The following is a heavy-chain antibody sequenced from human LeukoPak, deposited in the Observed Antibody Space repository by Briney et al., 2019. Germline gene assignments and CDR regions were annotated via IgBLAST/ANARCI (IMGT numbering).Heavy chain of an antibody. CDR2: ISASSHNK. D-gene: IGHD2-8*02. Sequence: PGGSLRLSCAASGFIFSDYSMNWVRQAPGKGLEWVSYISASSHNKYYADSVKGRFTMSRDNAKNSLSLQMNSLRDEDTAVYYCVKEGTGGPDYWGQGTLVTVSS. CDR1: GFIFSDYS. J-gene: IGHJ4*02. V-gene: IGHV3-48*02. CDR3: VKEGTGGPDY.